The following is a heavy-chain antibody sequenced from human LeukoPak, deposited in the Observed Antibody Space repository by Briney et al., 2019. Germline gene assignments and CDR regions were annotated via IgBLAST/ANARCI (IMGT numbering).Heavy chain of an antibody. J-gene: IGHJ3*02. CDR3: ASVTTVTTKGHGAFDI. V-gene: IGHV1-69*13. CDR2: IIPIFGSA. Sequence: SVKVSCKASGGTFSSSAISWVRQAPGQGLEWMGGIIPIFGSANYAQNFQGRVTITADESTSTAYMELSSLRSEDTAVYYCASVTTVTTKGHGAFDIWGLGTMVTVSS. CDR1: GGTFSSSA. D-gene: IGHD4-17*01.